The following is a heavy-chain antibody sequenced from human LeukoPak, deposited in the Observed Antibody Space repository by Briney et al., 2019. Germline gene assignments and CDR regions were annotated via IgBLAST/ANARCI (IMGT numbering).Heavy chain of an antibody. CDR2: IKEDGSEK. V-gene: IGHV3-7*01. J-gene: IGHJ3*02. CDR1: GFTFSSYW. CDR3: ARPVGYSYGTDAFDI. Sequence: GGSLRLSCAASGFTFSSYWMSWVRQAPGKGLEWVSNIKEDGSEKYYVDSLKGRFTISRDNAKNTLYLQMNSLRAEDTAVYYCARPVGYSYGTDAFDIWGQGTMVTVSS. D-gene: IGHD5-18*01.